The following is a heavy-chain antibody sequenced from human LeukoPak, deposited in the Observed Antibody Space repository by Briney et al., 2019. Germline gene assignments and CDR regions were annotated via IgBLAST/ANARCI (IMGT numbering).Heavy chain of an antibody. J-gene: IGHJ4*02. V-gene: IGHV3-53*05. Sequence: TGGSLRLSCAASGFSVSTNYVSWVRQAPGKGLEWVSFIYSGGNTYYADSVKGRFTISRDNSKNTLYLQMNSLRAEDTAVYYCAKSNHITGQTGYFDYWGQGTLVTVSS. CDR3: AKSNHITGQTGYFDY. CDR2: IYSGGNT. CDR1: GFSVSTNY. D-gene: IGHD7-27*01.